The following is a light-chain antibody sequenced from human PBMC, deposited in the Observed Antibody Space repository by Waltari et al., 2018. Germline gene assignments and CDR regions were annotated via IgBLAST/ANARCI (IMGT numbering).Light chain of an antibody. J-gene: IGLJ2*01. CDR1: YSNIGSNT. CDR3: AAWDDSLSGVI. V-gene: IGLV1-44*01. Sequence: QSVLTQPPSASGTPGQRVTISCSGSYSNIGSNTVNWYLQLPGTAPKVLIYSNSHRPAGCLDRFSGSKSGTLASLASSGLQSEDEADYYWAAWDDSLSGVIFGGGTKLTVL. CDR2: SNS.